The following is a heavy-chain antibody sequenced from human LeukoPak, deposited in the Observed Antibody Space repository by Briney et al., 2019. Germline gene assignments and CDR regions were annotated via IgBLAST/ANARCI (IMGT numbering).Heavy chain of an antibody. Sequence: ASVTVSCTASGYTFTGYYMHWVRQAPGQGLEWMGWINPNSGGTNYAQKFQGRVTMTRDTSISTAYMELSRLRSDDTAVYYCASDSSSWYPDAFDIWGQGTMVTVSS. CDR1: GYTFTGYY. CDR3: ASDSSSWYPDAFDI. D-gene: IGHD6-13*01. V-gene: IGHV1-2*02. CDR2: INPNSGGT. J-gene: IGHJ3*02.